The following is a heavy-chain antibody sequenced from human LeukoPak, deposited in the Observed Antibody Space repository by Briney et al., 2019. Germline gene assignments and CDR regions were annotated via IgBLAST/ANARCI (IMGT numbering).Heavy chain of an antibody. Sequence: GGSLRLSCAASGFTFSSYWMHWVRQAPGTGLVWVSRINSDGSSTSYADSVKGRFTISRDNAKNTLYLHMNSLRAADTAVSYCARDFWGRTNWFDPWGQGTLVTVSS. D-gene: IGHD3-16*01. CDR3: ARDFWGRTNWFDP. CDR2: INSDGSST. J-gene: IGHJ5*02. CDR1: GFTFSSYW. V-gene: IGHV3-74*01.